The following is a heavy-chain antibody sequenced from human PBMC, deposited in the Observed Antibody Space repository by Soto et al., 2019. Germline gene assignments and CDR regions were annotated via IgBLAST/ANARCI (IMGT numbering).Heavy chain of an antibody. CDR3: TSPLNVIYCGGDCFDY. J-gene: IGHJ4*02. V-gene: IGHV3-73*01. CDR2: IRSKANSYAT. CDR1: GFTFSGSA. D-gene: IGHD2-21*01. Sequence: GGSLRLSCAASGFTFSGSAMHWVRQASGKGLEWVGRIRSKANSYATAYAASVKGRFTISRDDSKNTAYLQMNSLKTEDTAVYYCTSPLNVIYCGGDCFDYWGQGTLVTVSS.